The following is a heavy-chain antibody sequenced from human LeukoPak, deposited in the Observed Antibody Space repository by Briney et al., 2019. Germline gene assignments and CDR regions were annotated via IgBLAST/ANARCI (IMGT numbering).Heavy chain of an antibody. CDR1: GGSISTYY. V-gene: IGHV4-59*01. J-gene: IGHJ4*02. D-gene: IGHD5-12*01. CDR3: ARGGGYASRIGY. Sequence: SETLSLTCTLSGGSISTYYWSWIRQPPGKGLEWIGYIYHSGSTNYNPPLKSRVTISVDTSKNQFSLKLSSVTAADTAVYYCARGGGYASRIGYWGQGALVTVSS. CDR2: IYHSGST.